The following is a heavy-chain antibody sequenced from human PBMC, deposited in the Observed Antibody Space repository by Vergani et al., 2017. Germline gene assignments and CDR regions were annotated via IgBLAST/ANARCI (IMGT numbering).Heavy chain of an antibody. Sequence: QVQLVQSGAEVKKPGASVNVSCKSSGYTFTSYDIYWVRHATGQGLEWMGWMNPNSGNTGYAQKFQGRVTMTRNTSISTAYLELSSLGSEGAALYYCWGGRGSSSWYYWGQGTLVTVSS. D-gene: IGHD6-13*01. CDR3: WGGRGSSSWYY. J-gene: IGHJ4*02. CDR2: MNPNSGNT. V-gene: IGHV1-8*01. CDR1: GYTFTSYD.